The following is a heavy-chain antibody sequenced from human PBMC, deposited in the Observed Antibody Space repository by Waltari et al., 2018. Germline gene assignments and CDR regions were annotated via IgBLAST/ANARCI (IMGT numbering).Heavy chain of an antibody. D-gene: IGHD3-22*01. J-gene: IGHJ4*02. CDR2: IYHSGST. CDR3: ARTDYYGPFDY. V-gene: IGHV4-38-2*01. CDR1: GYSISSGYY. Sequence: QVQLQESGPGLVKPSETLSLTCAVSGYSISSGYYWGWIRQPPGKGLDGSWSIYHSGSTYYNPSLKSRVTISVDTSKNQFSLKLSSVTAADTAVYYCARTDYYGPFDYWGQGTLVTVSS.